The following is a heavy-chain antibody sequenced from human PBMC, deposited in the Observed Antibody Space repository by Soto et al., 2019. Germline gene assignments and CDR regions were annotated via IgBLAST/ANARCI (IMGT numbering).Heavy chain of an antibody. CDR1: GFTFSSYW. CDR2: INSDGSST. J-gene: IGHJ5*02. V-gene: IGHV3-74*01. CDR3: ARSIVVVGAWFDP. D-gene: IGHD2-21*01. Sequence: PVGSLRLSCAASGFTFSSYWMHWVRQAPGKGLVWVSRINSDGSSTSYADSVKGRFTISRDNAKNTLYLQMNSLRAEDTAVYYCARSIVVVGAWFDPWGQGTLVTVSS.